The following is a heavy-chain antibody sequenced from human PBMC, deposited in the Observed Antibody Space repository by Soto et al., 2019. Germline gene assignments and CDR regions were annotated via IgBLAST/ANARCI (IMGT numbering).Heavy chain of an antibody. CDR1: GFLCNNAW. CDR2: IKRNSDGETT. D-gene: IGHD3-16*02. V-gene: IGHV3-15*01. Sequence: EGSRRRSCVAAGFLCNNAWMSWVRQAPGKGLEWVGRIKRNSDGETTDYAARVKGRFSISRDDSEHTLYLHMNSLKTEDTAVYYCSTDSYDFVWGSYRFLQYRGQGTLVTVSS. CDR3: STDSYDFVWGSYRFLQY. J-gene: IGHJ4*02.